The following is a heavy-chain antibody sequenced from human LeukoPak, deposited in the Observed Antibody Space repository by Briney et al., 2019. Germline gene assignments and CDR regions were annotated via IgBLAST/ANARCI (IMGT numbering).Heavy chain of an antibody. CDR3: ARAKDYCSGGSCYSGWFDP. D-gene: IGHD2-15*01. CDR2: MNPNSGNT. V-gene: IGHV1-8*01. Sequence: GASVKVSCKASGYTFTSYDINWVRQATGQGLEWMGWMNPNSGNTGYAQKFQGRVTMTRNTSISTAYMGLSSLRSEDTAVYYCARAKDYCSGGSCYSGWFDPWGQGTLVTVSS. J-gene: IGHJ5*02. CDR1: GYTFTSYD.